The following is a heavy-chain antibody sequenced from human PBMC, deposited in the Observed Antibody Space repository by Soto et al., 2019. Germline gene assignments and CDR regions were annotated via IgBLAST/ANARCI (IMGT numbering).Heavy chain of an antibody. CDR1: GGSISSYY. V-gene: IGHV4-59*05. Sequence: SETLSLTCTVSGGSISSYYWSWIRQPPGKGLEWIGSIYYSGSTYYNPSLKSRVTISVDTSKNQFSLRLSSVTAADTAVYYCARRREYCSGGSCYSPKDYWGQGTLVTLSS. CDR3: ARRREYCSGGSCYSPKDY. D-gene: IGHD2-15*01. J-gene: IGHJ4*02. CDR2: IYYSGST.